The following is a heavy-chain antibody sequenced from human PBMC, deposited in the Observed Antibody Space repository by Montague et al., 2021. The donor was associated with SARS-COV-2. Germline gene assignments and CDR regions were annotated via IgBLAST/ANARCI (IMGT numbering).Heavy chain of an antibody. CDR3: ARDLGHRYVAGWSDP. J-gene: IGHJ5*02. Sequence: TLSLTCTVSSGSISSGGSISSGGYYWSWIRQHPGKGLEWIGYIYYSGSTSYNPSLKSRVTITVDTSKNQFSLKLSSVTAADTDVYYCARDLGHRYVAGWSDPWGQGTLVTVSS. CDR2: IYYSGST. D-gene: IGHD5-18*01. CDR1: SGSISSGGSISSGGYY. V-gene: IGHV4-31*03.